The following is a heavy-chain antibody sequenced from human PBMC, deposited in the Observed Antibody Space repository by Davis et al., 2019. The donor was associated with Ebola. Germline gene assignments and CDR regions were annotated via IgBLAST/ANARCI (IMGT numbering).Heavy chain of an antibody. J-gene: IGHJ4*02. CDR3: ASQGYFDY. V-gene: IGHV4-39*07. CDR2: VFYSGST. CDR1: GVSISSSSYY. Sequence: SETLSLTCAVSGVSISSSSYYWGWIRQPPGKGLEWIGSVFYSGSTYYNPSLTSRVTISVDTSKNQFSLNLSSVTAADTAVYYCASQGYFDYWGQGTLVTVSS.